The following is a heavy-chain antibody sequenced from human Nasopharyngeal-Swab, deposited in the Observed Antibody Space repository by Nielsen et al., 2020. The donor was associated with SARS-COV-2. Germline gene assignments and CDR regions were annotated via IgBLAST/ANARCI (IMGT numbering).Heavy chain of an antibody. CDR2: LSHDRTDE. Sequence: GGSLRLSCAASGFIFSRHGMHWVRRAPGKGLEWLAILSHDRTDEFYADSVKGRFTVSRDNSKNTLYLQMNNLRTDDTAIYYCAKERTAAGPQGGFDFWGQGTLVTVSS. CDR3: AKERTAAGPQGGFDF. D-gene: IGHD6-13*01. CDR1: GFIFSRHG. V-gene: IGHV3-30*18. J-gene: IGHJ4*02.